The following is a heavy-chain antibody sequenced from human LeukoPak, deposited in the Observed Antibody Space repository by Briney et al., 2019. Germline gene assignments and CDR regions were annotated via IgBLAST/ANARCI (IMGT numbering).Heavy chain of an antibody. CDR1: GFTFSGSA. Sequence: PGGSLRLSCAASGFTFSGSALHWVRQASGKGLEWVGRIRSTANGYATAYAASVKGRFTISRDDSKNTAYLQMDSLKTEDTAVYYCTTFDYGNAFDIWGQGTMVTVSS. CDR3: TTFDYGNAFDI. J-gene: IGHJ3*02. CDR2: IRSTANGYAT. V-gene: IGHV3-73*01. D-gene: IGHD4-17*01.